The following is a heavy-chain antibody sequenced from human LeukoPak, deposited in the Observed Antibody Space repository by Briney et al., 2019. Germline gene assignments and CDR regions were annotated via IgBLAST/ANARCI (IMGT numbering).Heavy chain of an antibody. D-gene: IGHD3-10*01. V-gene: IGHV4-31*03. Sequence: SETLSLTCTASGGSISSSSYYWSWIRQHPGKGLEWIGYIYYSGSTYYNPSLKSRVTISVDTSKNQFSLNLSSVTVADTAVYYCARDLKYYYGSGTYYLGFDYWGQGTLVTVSS. CDR2: IYYSGST. J-gene: IGHJ4*02. CDR3: ARDLKYYYGSGTYYLGFDY. CDR1: GGSISSSSYY.